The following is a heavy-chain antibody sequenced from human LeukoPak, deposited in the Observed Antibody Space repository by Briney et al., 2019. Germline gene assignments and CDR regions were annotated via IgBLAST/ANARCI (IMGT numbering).Heavy chain of an antibody. J-gene: IGHJ6*02. CDR2: IYYVGSP. D-gene: IGHD3-3*01. Sequence: SETLSLTCSVSGDSIRSGHSYWGWIRQDPRKGLEWIASIYYVGSPHYNPSLNSRRVTMSVDTTKNQFSLTLTSVTAADTAIYYCARLPITKRAMDVWGQGTTVTVSS. V-gene: IGHV4-39*01. CDR3: ARLPITKRAMDV. CDR1: GDSIRSGHSY.